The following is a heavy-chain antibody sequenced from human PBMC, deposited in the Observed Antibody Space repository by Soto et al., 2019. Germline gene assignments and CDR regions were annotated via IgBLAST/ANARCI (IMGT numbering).Heavy chain of an antibody. CDR2: ISPSGDKT. Sequence: EVQLLESGGGLVQPGGSLRLSCAASGFTFSSSAMSWVRQAPGEGLEGVATISPSGDKTYQGDSAKGRFTISRDNSKNTLYLRMNSLRGDDTAVYYCAKDRGGRGNEIDQWGQGALVTVSS. J-gene: IGHJ4*02. V-gene: IGHV3-23*01. CDR1: GFTFSSSA. D-gene: IGHD2-15*01. CDR3: AKDRGGRGNEIDQ.